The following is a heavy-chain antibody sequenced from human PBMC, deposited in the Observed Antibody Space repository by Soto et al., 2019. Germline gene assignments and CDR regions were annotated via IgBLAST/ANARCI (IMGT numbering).Heavy chain of an antibody. V-gene: IGHV3-30*04. CDR1: GFTFKSHT. J-gene: IGHJ5*01. CDR2: ISYDGSYT. D-gene: IGHD1-26*01. Sequence: QVNLVESGGGVVQPGRSLGLSCAASGFTFKSHTMHWVRQAPGKGLEWVAAISYDGSYTYYADSVKGRLTISRDNPKNTLFLQLNSLIVDDTALYYCARIAGATTWFDSWGQGTLVTVSS. CDR3: ARIAGATTWFDS.